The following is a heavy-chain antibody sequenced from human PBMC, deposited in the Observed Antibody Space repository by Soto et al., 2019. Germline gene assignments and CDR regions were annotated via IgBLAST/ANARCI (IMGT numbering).Heavy chain of an antibody. V-gene: IGHV4-4*07. CDR2: IYTSGST. CDR1: GGSISSNY. Sequence: SETLSLTCTVSGGSISSNYWSWIRQPAGKGLEWIGRIYTSGSTNYNPSLKSRVTMSVDTSKNQFSLKLSSVTAADTAVYYCARDRGIAVAGTWPFDYWGQGTLVTVSS. J-gene: IGHJ4*02. CDR3: ARDRGIAVAGTWPFDY. D-gene: IGHD6-19*01.